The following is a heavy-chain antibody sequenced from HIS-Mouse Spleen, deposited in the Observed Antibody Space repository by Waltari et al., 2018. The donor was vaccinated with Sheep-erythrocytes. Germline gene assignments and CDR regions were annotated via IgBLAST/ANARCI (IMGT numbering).Heavy chain of an antibody. CDR2: IYYSGST. D-gene: IGHD3-22*01. CDR1: GGSISSRSYY. CDR3: ARLYYYDSSGYYFDY. J-gene: IGHJ4*02. Sequence: QLQLQESGPGLVKPSETLSLTCTVSGGSISSRSYYWGWIRPPPGKGLEWIGSIYYSGSTYYNPSLKSRVTISVDTSKNQFSLKLSSVTAADTAVYYCARLYYYDSSGYYFDYWGQGTLVTVSS. V-gene: IGHV4-39*01.